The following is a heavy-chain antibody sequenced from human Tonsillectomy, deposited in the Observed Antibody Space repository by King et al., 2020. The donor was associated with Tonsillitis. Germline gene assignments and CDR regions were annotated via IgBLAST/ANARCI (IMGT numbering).Heavy chain of an antibody. Sequence: VQLVESGGGVVQPGRSLRLSCAASGFTFSSYAMHWVRQAPGKGLEWVAVISYDGSNKYYADSVKGRFTISRDNSKNTLYLQMNSLRAEDTAVYYCASLKLVGATGNAFDIWGQGTMVTVSS. CDR1: GFTFSSYA. CDR3: ASLKLVGATGNAFDI. V-gene: IGHV3-30-3*01. D-gene: IGHD1-26*01. J-gene: IGHJ3*02. CDR2: ISYDGSNK.